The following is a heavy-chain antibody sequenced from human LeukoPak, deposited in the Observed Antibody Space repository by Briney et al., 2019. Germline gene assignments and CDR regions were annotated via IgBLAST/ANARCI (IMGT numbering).Heavy chain of an antibody. D-gene: IGHD2-15*01. Sequence: GGSLRLSCAASGFTFSSYGMHWVRQAPGKGLEWVAGIWYDGSNKYYADSVKGRFTISRDNSRNTLSLQMNSLTVEDTAVYYCAREVAANWFDPWGQGTLVTVSS. CDR3: AREVAANWFDP. V-gene: IGHV3-33*01. CDR2: IWYDGSNK. CDR1: GFTFSSYG. J-gene: IGHJ5*02.